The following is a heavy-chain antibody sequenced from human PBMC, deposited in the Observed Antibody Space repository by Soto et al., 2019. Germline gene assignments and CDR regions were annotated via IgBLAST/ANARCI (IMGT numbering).Heavy chain of an antibody. CDR3: ARDLATVTNHDAFDI. V-gene: IGHV1-69*04. J-gene: IGHJ3*02. CDR2: IIPILGIA. CDR1: GGTFSSYT. D-gene: IGHD4-17*01. Sequence: SVKVSCKASGGTFSSYTISWVRQAPVQGLEWMGRIIPILGIANYAQKFQGRVTITADKSTSTAYMELSSLRSEDTALYYCARDLATVTNHDAFDIWGQGTMVTVSS.